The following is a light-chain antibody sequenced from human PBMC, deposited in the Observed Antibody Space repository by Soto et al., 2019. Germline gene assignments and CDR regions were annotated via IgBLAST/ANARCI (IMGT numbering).Light chain of an antibody. V-gene: IGLV2-14*03. CDR1: SSDIGTYKY. Sequence: QSALTQPASVSGSPGQSITISCTGTSSDIGTYKYVSWFQHHPGKAPKLIISDNDQRHSGVPDRFSGSKSGTSASLAISGLRSEDEADYFCTAWDDSLRGWMFGGGTKLTVL. J-gene: IGLJ3*02. CDR3: TAWDDSLRGWM. CDR2: DND.